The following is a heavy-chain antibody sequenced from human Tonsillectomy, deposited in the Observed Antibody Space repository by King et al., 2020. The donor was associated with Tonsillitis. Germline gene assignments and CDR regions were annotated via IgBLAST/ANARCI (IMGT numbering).Heavy chain of an antibody. CDR3: ARDRPCSSISCYGGSWFDP. J-gene: IGHJ5*02. Sequence: QLQLVQSGAEVKKPGASVKVSCKASGYTFTTYYMHWVRQAPGQGLEWMGMINPSGGSTSYAQKFQDRVTMTRDTSTSIVYLDLSSLRSEDTAVYYCARDRPCSSISCYGGSWFDPWGQGTLVTVSS. V-gene: IGHV1-46*01. CDR2: INPSGGST. CDR1: GYTFTTYY. D-gene: IGHD2-2*01.